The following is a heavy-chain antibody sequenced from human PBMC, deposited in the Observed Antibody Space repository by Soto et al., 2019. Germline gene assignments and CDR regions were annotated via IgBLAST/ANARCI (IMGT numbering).Heavy chain of an antibody. D-gene: IGHD3-22*01. Sequence: GGSLRLSCAASGFTFSSYGMHWVRQAPGKGLEWVAVISYDGSNKYYADSVKGRFTISRDNSKNTLYLQMNSLRAEDTAVYYCAKAGGSGYQADYFDYWGQGTLVTVSS. J-gene: IGHJ4*02. CDR1: GFTFSSYG. CDR3: AKAGGSGYQADYFDY. CDR2: ISYDGSNK. V-gene: IGHV3-30*18.